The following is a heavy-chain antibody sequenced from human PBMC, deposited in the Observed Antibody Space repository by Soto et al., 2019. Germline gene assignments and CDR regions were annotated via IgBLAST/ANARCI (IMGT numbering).Heavy chain of an antibody. CDR1: GYTFTSYD. Sequence: ASVKVSCKASGYTFTSYDINWVRQATGQGLEWMGWMNPNSGNTGYAQKFQGRVTMTRNTSISTAYMELSSLRSEGTAVYYCAREHSSSWSFDYWGKGTLVTVSS. CDR2: MNPNSGNT. D-gene: IGHD6-13*01. J-gene: IGHJ4*02. V-gene: IGHV1-8*01. CDR3: AREHSSSWSFDY.